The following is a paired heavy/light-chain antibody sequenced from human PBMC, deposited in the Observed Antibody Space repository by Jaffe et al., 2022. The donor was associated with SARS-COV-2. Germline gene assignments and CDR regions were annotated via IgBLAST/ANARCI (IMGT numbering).Light chain of an antibody. CDR1: QSVLYKSNNKKY. V-gene: IGKV4-1*01. CDR3: QQYYSTPLT. J-gene: IGKJ4*01. Sequence: DIVMTQSPDSLAVSLGERATINCKSSQSVLYKSNNKKYLAWYQQKPGQPPKLLIYWASTRESGVPDRFSGSGSGTDFTLTISSLQAEDVAVYYCQQYYSTPLTFGGGTKVEIK. CDR2: WAS.
Heavy chain of an antibody. V-gene: IGHV4-39*01. J-gene: IGHJ6*02. CDR2: IYFSGST. CDR3: ARLPYDFWSGTYQGGMDV. Sequence: QLQLQESGPGLVKPSETLSLTCTVSGGSISSSSYYWGWIRQPPGKGLEWIGTIYFSGSTYYNPSLKSRVTISVDTSKNQFSLKVTSVTAADTAVYFCARLPYDFWSGTYQGGMDVWGQGTTVTVSS. D-gene: IGHD3-3*01. CDR1: GGSISSSSYY.